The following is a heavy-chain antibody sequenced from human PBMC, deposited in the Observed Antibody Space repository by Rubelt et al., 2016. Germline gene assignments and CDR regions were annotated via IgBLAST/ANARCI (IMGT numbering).Heavy chain of an antibody. CDR3: ARDPADFWSGPSSGMDV. V-gene: IGHV4-61*01. CDR1: GGSVSSGSSY. D-gene: IGHD3-3*01. Sequence: QVQLQESGPGLVKPSETLSLTCTVSGGSVSSGSSYWSWLRQPTGKGLEWIGYIDYSGGPDYNPSLKSGFTISVDTAKNQFSLKLGSVTAAETAVYYCARDPADFWSGPSSGMDVWGQGTTVTVSS. CDR2: IDYSGGP. J-gene: IGHJ6*02.